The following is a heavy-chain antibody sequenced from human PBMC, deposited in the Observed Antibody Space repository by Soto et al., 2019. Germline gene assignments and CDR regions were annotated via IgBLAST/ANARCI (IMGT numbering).Heavy chain of an antibody. CDR3: ARDRIPTGMDV. CDR1: GFTVSSNY. J-gene: IGHJ6*04. Sequence: EVQLVESGGGLVQPGGSLRLSCAASGFTVSSNYMSWVRRAPGKGLEWVSVIYSGGSTYYADSVKGRFTISRDNSKNTLYLQMNSMRAEDTAVYYCARDRIPTGMDVWGKGTTVTVSS. V-gene: IGHV3-66*01. CDR2: IYSGGST.